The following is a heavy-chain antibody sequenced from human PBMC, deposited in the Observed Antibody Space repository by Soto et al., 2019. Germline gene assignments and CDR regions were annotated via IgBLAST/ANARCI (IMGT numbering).Heavy chain of an antibody. CDR1: GGSISSGGYY. D-gene: IGHD4-17*01. J-gene: IGHJ5*02. CDR2: IYYSGST. CDR3: ARVGLRPDYGEYWFDP. Sequence: SETLSLTCTVSGGSISSGGYYWSWIRQHPGKGLEWIGYIYYSGSTYYNPSLKSRVTISVDTSKNQFSLKLSSVTAADTAVYYCARVGLRPDYGEYWFDPWGQGTLVTVSS. V-gene: IGHV4-31*03.